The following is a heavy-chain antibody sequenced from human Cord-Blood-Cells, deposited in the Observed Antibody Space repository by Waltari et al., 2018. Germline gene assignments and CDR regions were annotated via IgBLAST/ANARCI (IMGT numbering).Heavy chain of an antibody. V-gene: IGHV4-39*07. CDR3: ARGGDCSGGSCYSSFDY. Sequence: QLQLQESGPGLVKPSETLSLTCTVSGGSISSSSYYWGWIRQPPGKGLEWIGSIYYSGSTYYNPSLKSRVTISVDTSKNQFSLKLSSVTAADTAVYYCARGGDCSGGSCYSSFDYWGLGTLVTVSS. CDR2: IYYSGST. D-gene: IGHD2-15*01. CDR1: GGSISSSSYY. J-gene: IGHJ4*02.